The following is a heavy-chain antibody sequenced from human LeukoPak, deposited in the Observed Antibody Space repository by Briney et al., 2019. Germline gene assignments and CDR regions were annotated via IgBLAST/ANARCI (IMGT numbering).Heavy chain of an antibody. CDR2: IFYNRNT. D-gene: IGHD4-17*01. CDR1: GGSISRDS. V-gene: IGHV4-59*08. J-gene: IGHJ5*02. CDR3: ARHYGP. Sequence: SETLSLTCTVSGGSISRDSWTWIRQPPGTGLEWIGYIFYNRNTYYNPSLKSRVTISVDTSKNQFSLKLTSVTAADTAVYYCARHYGPWGQGTLVTVSS.